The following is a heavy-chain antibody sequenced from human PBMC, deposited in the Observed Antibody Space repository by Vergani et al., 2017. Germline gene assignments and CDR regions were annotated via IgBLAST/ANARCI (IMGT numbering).Heavy chain of an antibody. CDR3: ASDTHSGQRADR. CDR1: GGSISSYY. Sequence: QVQLQESGPGLVKPSETLSLTCTVSGGSISSYYWSWIRQPPGKGLEWIGSNHYSENTNYNPSLKTRVTISVDTSKNQFSLTLTSVTAADTAVYYCASDTHSGQRADRWGQGILVTVTS. V-gene: IGHV4-59*01. D-gene: IGHD6-19*01. CDR2: NHYSENT. J-gene: IGHJ5*02.